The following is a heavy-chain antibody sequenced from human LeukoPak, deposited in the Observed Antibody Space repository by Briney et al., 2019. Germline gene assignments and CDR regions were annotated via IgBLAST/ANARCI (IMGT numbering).Heavy chain of an antibody. D-gene: IGHD1-7*01. CDR1: GFSINTYT. CDR2: IGGSGGST. J-gene: IGHJ6*03. Sequence: PGGSLRLSCDASGFSINTYTMYWVRQAPGKGLEWVSAIGGSGGSTYYADSVKGRFTISRDNSKNTLYLQMNSLRAEDTAVYYCAKRRGLELLYYYYMDVWGKGTTVTVSS. CDR3: AKRRGLELLYYYYMDV. V-gene: IGHV3-23*01.